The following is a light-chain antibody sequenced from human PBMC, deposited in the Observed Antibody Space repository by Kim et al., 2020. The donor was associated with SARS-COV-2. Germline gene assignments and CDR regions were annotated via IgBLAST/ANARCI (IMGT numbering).Light chain of an antibody. CDR1: QSVGTF. J-gene: IGKJ4*01. CDR3: EQRRSWPLT. V-gene: IGKV3-11*01. Sequence: DIILTQSPATLSLSPGERATLSCSVSQSVGTFLAWYQQKSGQAPRLLIYDASNRATGIPARFSGSGSGTDFTLTISSLEPEDFAVYYCEQRRSWPLTFGGGTKVDIK. CDR2: DAS.